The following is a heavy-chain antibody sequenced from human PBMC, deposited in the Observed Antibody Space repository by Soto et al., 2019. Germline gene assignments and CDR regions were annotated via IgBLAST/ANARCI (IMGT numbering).Heavy chain of an antibody. CDR2: INAGNGNT. V-gene: IGHV1-3*01. CDR1: GYPFTSYA. D-gene: IGHD1-26*01. CDR3: ARDKEVGATALFDY. J-gene: IGHJ4*02. Sequence: XAVKVAFKASGYPFTSYAMHWVRQAPGQRLEWMGWINAGNGNTKYSQKFQGRVTITRDTSASTAYMELSSLRSEDTAVYYCARDKEVGATALFDYWGQGTLVTVSS.